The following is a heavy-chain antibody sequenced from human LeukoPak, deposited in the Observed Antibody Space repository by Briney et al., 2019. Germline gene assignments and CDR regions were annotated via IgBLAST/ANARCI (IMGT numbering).Heavy chain of an antibody. Sequence: GGSLRLSCAASGFTFSSYAMHWVRQAPGKGLEWVAVISYDGSNKYYADSVKGRFTISRDNSKNTLYLQMNSLRAEDTAVYYCARRPPYSSGSNSKFYYYYYGMDVWGQGTTVTVSS. CDR2: ISYDGSNK. D-gene: IGHD6-19*01. CDR1: GFTFSSYA. J-gene: IGHJ6*02. CDR3: ARRPPYSSGSNSKFYYYYYGMDV. V-gene: IGHV3-30-3*01.